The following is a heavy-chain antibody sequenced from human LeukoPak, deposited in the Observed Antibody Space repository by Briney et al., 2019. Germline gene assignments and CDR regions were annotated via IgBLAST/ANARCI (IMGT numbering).Heavy chain of an antibody. CDR1: GFTLSDYG. D-gene: IGHD4-17*01. J-gene: IGHJ1*01. CDR2: IRKSGDRT. CDR3: AKDPWTLDGDYGDP. Sequence: GGSLRLSCVASGFTLSDYGMTWVRQRPGKELDSVTSIRKSGDRTSSADSVKGRITISRYNSKNPAHLPLSSPRPEDPAVYHCAKDPWTLDGDYGDPWGHGTLVTVSS. V-gene: IGHV3-23*01.